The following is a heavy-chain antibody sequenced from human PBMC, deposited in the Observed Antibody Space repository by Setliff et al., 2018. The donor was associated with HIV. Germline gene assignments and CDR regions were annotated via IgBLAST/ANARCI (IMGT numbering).Heavy chain of an antibody. CDR2: IYSSGGT. J-gene: IGHJ5*02. D-gene: IGHD3-10*01. Sequence: PSETLSLTCTVSGGSISSSTYYWGWIRQPPGKGLEWIGTIYSSGGTFYKASLKSRVIISLDTAKNQFSLKLSSVTAADTAVYYCATYADRESYWFDPWGQGTLVTVS. CDR3: ATYADRESYWFDP. CDR1: GGSISSSTYY. V-gene: IGHV4-39*01.